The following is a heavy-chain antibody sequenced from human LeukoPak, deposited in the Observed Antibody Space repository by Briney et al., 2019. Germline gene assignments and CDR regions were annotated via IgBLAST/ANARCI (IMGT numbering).Heavy chain of an antibody. CDR1: GFTFSTYG. D-gene: IGHD1-26*01. Sequence: PGGSLRLSCATSGFTFSTYGMEWVRQAPGKGLEWVALTFSDGIRKYYADSVKGRFTISRDISRSTLYLEMNSLSAEDTAVYYCARASGPIKKNRFDQWGQGTLVTVSS. CDR3: ARASGPIKKNRFDQ. CDR2: TFSDGIRK. V-gene: IGHV3-30*12. J-gene: IGHJ4*02.